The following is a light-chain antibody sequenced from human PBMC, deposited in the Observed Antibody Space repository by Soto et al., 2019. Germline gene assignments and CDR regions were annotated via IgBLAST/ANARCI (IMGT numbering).Light chain of an antibody. J-gene: IGLJ2*01. CDR1: SSDVGGYNY. V-gene: IGLV2-8*01. CDR2: EVS. Sequence: QSALTQPPSASGSPGQSVTISCTGTSSDVGGYNYVSWYQHHPGKAPRLMIYEVSKRSSGVPDRFSGSKSGNTASLTVSGLQAEYEADYYYSSYKGTNNHVVVVGGTKLT. CDR3: SSYKGTNNHVV.